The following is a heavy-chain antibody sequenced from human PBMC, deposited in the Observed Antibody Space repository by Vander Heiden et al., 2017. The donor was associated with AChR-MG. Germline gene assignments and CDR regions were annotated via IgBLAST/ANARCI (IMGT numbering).Heavy chain of an antibody. CDR3: ARGGYNPFDY. D-gene: IGHD5-12*01. CDR2: IWYDGSNK. Sequence: HVQLVESGGGVVQPGRTLRLPCAASGFTCSSCGMHWVRQAPGKGLEWVAVIWYDGSNKYYADSVKGRFTISRDNSKNTLYLQMNSLRAEDTAVYYCARGGYNPFDYWGQGTLVTVSS. V-gene: IGHV3-33*01. J-gene: IGHJ4*02. CDR1: GFTCSSCG.